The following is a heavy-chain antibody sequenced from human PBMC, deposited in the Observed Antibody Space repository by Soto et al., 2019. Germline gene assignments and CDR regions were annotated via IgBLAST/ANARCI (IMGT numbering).Heavy chain of an antibody. V-gene: IGHV4-31*03. J-gene: IGHJ4*02. CDR1: GGSVSSGGYY. CDR3: ARSPGDYSNPRTGYYFDY. Sequence: QVQLQESGPGLVKPSQTLSLTCTVSGGSVSSGGYYWSWFRQHPGKGLEWIGYIYYSGSTYYNPSLKSRVTISVDTSKNQFSLKLSSVTAADTAVYYCARSPGDYSNPRTGYYFDYWGQGTLVTVSS. CDR2: IYYSGST. D-gene: IGHD4-4*01.